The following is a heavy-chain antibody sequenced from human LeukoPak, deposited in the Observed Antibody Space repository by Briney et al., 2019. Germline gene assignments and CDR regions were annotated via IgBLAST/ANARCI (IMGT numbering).Heavy chain of an antibody. D-gene: IGHD3-3*01. V-gene: IGHV3-30-3*01. Sequence: GGSLRLSCAASGFTFSSYAMHWVRQAPGKGLEWVAVISYDGSNKYYADSVKGRFTISRDNSKNTLYLQMNSLRAEDTAVYYCAKGYDFWSGYLEPPFDYWGQGTLVTVSS. J-gene: IGHJ4*02. CDR2: ISYDGSNK. CDR3: AKGYDFWSGYLEPPFDY. CDR1: GFTFSSYA.